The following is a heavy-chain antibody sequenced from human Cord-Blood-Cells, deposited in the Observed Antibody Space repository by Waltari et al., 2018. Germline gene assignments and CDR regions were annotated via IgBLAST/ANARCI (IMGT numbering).Heavy chain of an antibody. CDR3: ARGLRLMTTVVTDAFDI. D-gene: IGHD4-17*01. CDR1: GGTFSSYA. V-gene: IGHV1-69*01. CDR2: IIPIFGTA. J-gene: IGHJ3*02. Sequence: QVQLVQSGAEVKKPGSSVKVSCKAAGGTFSSYAISWVRQAPGQGLEWMGGIIPIFGTANYAQKFQDRVTITADESTSTAYMELSSLRSEDTAVYYCARGLRLMTTVVTDAFDIWGQGTMVTVSS.